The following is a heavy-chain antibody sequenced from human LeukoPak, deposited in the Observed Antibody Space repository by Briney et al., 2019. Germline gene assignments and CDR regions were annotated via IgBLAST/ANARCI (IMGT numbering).Heavy chain of an antibody. CDR1: GGSISSYY. CDR3: ARLGGGSYYRHLDH. D-gene: IGHD1-26*01. CDR2: IYYTGST. J-gene: IGHJ4*02. Sequence: SETLSLTCTVSGGSISSYYWSWIRQPPGKGLEWIGYIYYTGSTNYNPSLKSRVTISVDTSKNQFSLTLSSVTAADTAVYYCARLGGGSYYRHLDHWGQGILVTVSS. V-gene: IGHV4-59*01.